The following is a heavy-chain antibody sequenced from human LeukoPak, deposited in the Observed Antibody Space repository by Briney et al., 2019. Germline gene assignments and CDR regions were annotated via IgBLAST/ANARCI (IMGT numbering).Heavy chain of an antibody. J-gene: IGHJ5*02. D-gene: IGHD3-22*01. V-gene: IGHV3-23*01. CDR1: GFTFSSYA. CDR3: AKFPDRAYYYDSSGYQYNWFDP. CDR2: ISGSGGST. Sequence: GGSLRLSCAASGFTFSSYAMSWVRQAPGKGLEWVSAISGSGGSTYYADSVKGRFTISRDNSKNTLYLQMNSLRAEDTAVYYCAKFPDRAYYYDSSGYQYNWFDPWGQGTLVTVSS.